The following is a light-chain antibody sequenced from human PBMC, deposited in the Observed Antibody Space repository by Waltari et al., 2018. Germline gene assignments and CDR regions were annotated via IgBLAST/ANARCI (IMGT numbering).Light chain of an antibody. CDR2: QVS. V-gene: IGLV2-14*01. J-gene: IGLJ1*01. Sequence: QSALTQPASVSGSPGQSITISCSGTDSDVGAYDFVSWYQPHPGKAPPLIIYQVSKRPSGMSNRFSASKSGNTASLTSSGLQAEDEADYYCSSYTTSSAPGVFGTGTRVTVL. CDR3: SSYTTSSAPGV. CDR1: DSDVGAYDF.